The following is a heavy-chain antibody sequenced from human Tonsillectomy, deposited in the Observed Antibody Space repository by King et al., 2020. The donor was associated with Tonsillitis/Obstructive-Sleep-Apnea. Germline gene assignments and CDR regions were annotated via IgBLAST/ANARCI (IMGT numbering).Heavy chain of an antibody. D-gene: IGHD3-10*01. V-gene: IGHV3-23*04. Sequence: QLVQSGGGLVQPGGSLRLSCAASGFTFSSYAMSWVRQAPGKGLEGVSSVSVSGGSTYYADSVKGRFTISRDNSKNTLYLQLNSLRAEDTAVYYCARVDVGFGEPYYYYYMDVWGKGTTVTVSS. CDR1: GFTFSSYA. CDR2: VSVSGGST. J-gene: IGHJ6*03. CDR3: ARVDVGFGEPYYYYYMDV.